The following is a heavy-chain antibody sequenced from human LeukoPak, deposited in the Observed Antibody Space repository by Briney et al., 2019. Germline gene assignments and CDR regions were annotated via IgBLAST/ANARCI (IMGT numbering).Heavy chain of an antibody. Sequence: PSETLSLTCTVSGGSISSYYWIWIRQPPGKGLEWIGYIYYSGSTNYNPSLKSRVTISVDTSKNQFSLKLSSVTAADTAVYYCARGLLSSGYYTDYWGQGTLVTVSS. D-gene: IGHD3-22*01. J-gene: IGHJ4*02. V-gene: IGHV4-59*01. CDR3: ARGLLSSGYYTDY. CDR1: GGSISSYY. CDR2: IYYSGST.